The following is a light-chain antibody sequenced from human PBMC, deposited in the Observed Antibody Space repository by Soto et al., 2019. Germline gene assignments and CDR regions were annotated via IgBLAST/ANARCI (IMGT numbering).Light chain of an antibody. J-gene: IGKJ5*01. V-gene: IGKV1-33*01. CDR3: QQLNSYPLT. Sequence: DIQMTQSPSYLSASIGDRVTITCRASRHVGNYVNWYQQKPGKAPNVLIYDASHLETGVPSRFSGSGSGTEFTLTIRSLQPEDFATYYCQQLNSYPLTFGQGTRLEIK. CDR2: DAS. CDR1: RHVGNY.